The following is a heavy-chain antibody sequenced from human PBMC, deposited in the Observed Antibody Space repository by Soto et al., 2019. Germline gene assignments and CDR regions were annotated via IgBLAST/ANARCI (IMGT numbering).Heavy chain of an antibody. CDR3: VRDYYDTSGYPNTFDM. D-gene: IGHD3-22*01. CDR2: ISYDGSNK. V-gene: IGHV3-30-3*01. CDR1: GFTFSSYA. Sequence: GGSLRLSCAASGFTFSSYAMHWVRQAPGKGLEWVAVISYDGSNKYYADSVKGRFTISRDNSKNTLYLQMNSLRAEDTAVYFCVRDYYDTSGYPNTFDMWGQGTMVTVSS. J-gene: IGHJ3*02.